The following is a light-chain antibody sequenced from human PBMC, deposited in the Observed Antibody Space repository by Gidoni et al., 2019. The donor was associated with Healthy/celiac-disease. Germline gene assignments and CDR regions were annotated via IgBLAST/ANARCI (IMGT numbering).Light chain of an antibody. CDR1: QSVSSSY. CDR2: GAS. Sequence: EIVLTQSPGTLSLSPGERATLSCRASQSVSSSYLARYQQKPGQAPRLLIYGASSRATGIPDRFSGSGSGTDFTLTINRLEPEDFAVYYCQQYGSSPPWTFGQGTKVEIK. J-gene: IGKJ1*01. V-gene: IGKV3-20*01. CDR3: QQYGSSPPWT.